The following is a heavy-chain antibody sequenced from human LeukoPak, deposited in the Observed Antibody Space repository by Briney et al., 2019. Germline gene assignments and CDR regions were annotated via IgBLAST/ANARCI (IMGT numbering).Heavy chain of an antibody. CDR1: GGSISSGDYY. V-gene: IGHV4-30-4*01. CDR3: ARDFKLALFDY. CDR2: IYYSGST. J-gene: IGHJ4*02. Sequence: SETLSLTCTVSGGSISSGDYYWSWIRQPPGKGLEWIGYIYYSGSTYYNPSLKSRVTISVDTSKNQFSLKLSSVTAADTAVYYCARDFKLALFDYWGQGTLVTVSS. D-gene: IGHD6-6*01.